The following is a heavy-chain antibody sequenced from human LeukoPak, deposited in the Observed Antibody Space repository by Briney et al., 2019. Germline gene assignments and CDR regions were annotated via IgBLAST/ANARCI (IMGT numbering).Heavy chain of an antibody. CDR1: GFTFSSYW. V-gene: IGHV3-21*01. CDR2: ISSSSSYI. CDR3: AREWRGYSYFDY. Sequence: GGSLRLSCAASGFTFSSYWMNWVRQAPGKGLEWVSSISSSSSYIYYADSVKGRFTISRDNTKNSLYLQMNSLRVEDTAVYYCAREWRGYSYFDYWGQGTLVTVSS. D-gene: IGHD5-18*01. J-gene: IGHJ4*02.